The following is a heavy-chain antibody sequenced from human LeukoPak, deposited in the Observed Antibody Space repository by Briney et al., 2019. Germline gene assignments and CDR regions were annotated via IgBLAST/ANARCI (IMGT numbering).Heavy chain of an antibody. V-gene: IGHV4-59*01. CDR1: GGSISSYY. Sequence: SETLSLTCTVSGGSISSYYWNWIRQPPGKGLEWIGYIYYTGSTNYSPSLKSRVTISVDTSKNQFSLKLSSVTAADTAVYYCARDRYSYGYLGFDYWGQGTLVTVSS. J-gene: IGHJ4*02. CDR2: IYYTGST. D-gene: IGHD5-18*01. CDR3: ARDRYSYGYLGFDY.